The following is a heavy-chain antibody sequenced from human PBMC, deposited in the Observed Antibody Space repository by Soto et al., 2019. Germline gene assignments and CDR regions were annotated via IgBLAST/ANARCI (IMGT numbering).Heavy chain of an antibody. V-gene: IGHV3-23*01. CDR1: GFTFRGDA. Sequence: LRLSCAASGFTFRGDAMSWVRQAPGKGLEWVSSISGSGEMTHYAESVKGRFTISRDNSKNTLYLQMESLRAEDTALYYCARSEMTYNWNDWGQGTLVTVSS. J-gene: IGHJ4*02. D-gene: IGHD1-1*01. CDR2: ISGSGEMT. CDR3: ARSEMTYNWND.